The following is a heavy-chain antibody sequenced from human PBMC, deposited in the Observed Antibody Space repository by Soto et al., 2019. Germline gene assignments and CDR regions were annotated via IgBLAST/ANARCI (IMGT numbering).Heavy chain of an antibody. V-gene: IGHV4-59*01. CDR3: VPSLEPRARGSFDF. J-gene: IGHJ1*01. CDR2: VSYSVGA. D-gene: IGHD3-3*01. Sequence: SETLSLTCSVSAGSISRYYWGWVRQLPGERLEWIAYVSYSVGASYNPSLKSRVTISLDTSKSQIALRLMSVTAADTAMYYCVPSLEPRARGSFDFGAQGPLVPV. CDR1: AGSISRYY.